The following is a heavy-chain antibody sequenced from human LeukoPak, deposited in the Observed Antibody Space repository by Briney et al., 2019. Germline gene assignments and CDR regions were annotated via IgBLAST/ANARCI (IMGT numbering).Heavy chain of an antibody. J-gene: IGHJ4*02. CDR1: GGPISSSKW. Sequence: SSETLSLTRAVSGGPISSSKWWSWLRQPPGKGLEWIGEVFHSGSTNYNPSLKSRVTISVDKSKNQFSLRLNSVTAADTAVYYCARRDYYDNSDDDYHSFEYWGQGTLVTVSS. CDR3: ARRDYYDNSDDDYHSFEY. CDR2: VFHSGST. V-gene: IGHV4-4*02. D-gene: IGHD3-22*01.